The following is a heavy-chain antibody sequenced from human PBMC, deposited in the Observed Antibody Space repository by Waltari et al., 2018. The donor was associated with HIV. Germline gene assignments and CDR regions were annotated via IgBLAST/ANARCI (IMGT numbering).Heavy chain of an antibody. CDR3: TTDFAAYYYGSAN. D-gene: IGHD3-10*01. CDR1: GFTFSKAW. Sequence: EVQLVESGGTLVRPGGSPRLACAASGFTFSKAWTSWSRQAPGKGLEWVGHIKTKTDGGTTDYATPVKGRFSISRDDSKNTLYLQMTSLKSEDTAVYYCTTDFAAYYYGSANWGRGTLVAVSS. V-gene: IGHV3-15*02. CDR2: IKTKTDGGTT. J-gene: IGHJ4*02.